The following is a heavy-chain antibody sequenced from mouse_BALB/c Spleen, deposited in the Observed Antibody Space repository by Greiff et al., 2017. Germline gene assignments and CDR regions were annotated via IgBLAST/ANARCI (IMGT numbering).Heavy chain of an antibody. D-gene: IGHD1-1*01. CDR2: ISSGGST. Sequence: EVKLMESGGGLVKPGGSLKLSCAASGFTFSSYAMSWVRQTPEKRLEWVASISSGGSTYYPDSVKGRFTISRDNARNILYLQMSSLRSEDTAMYYCARRDYYGSSYTWFAYWGQGTLVTVSA. V-gene: IGHV5-6-5*01. CDR1: GFTFSSYA. CDR3: ARRDYYGSSYTWFAY. J-gene: IGHJ3*01.